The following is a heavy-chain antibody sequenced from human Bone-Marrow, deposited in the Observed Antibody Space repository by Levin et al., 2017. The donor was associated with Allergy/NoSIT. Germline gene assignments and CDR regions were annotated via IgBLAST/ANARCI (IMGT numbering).Heavy chain of an antibody. J-gene: IGHJ4*02. Sequence: LRLSCTVSGGSISSAGYHWTWIRQSPGKGLEWIGYISYRGTTYYNPSLKSRLTMSLDTSEQRFSLNLNSVTAADTAIYYCARLDGYYFDYWGQETLVTVSS. CDR1: GGSISSAGYH. CDR3: ARLDGYYFDY. CDR2: ISYRGTT. V-gene: IGHV4-31*03. D-gene: IGHD3-9*01.